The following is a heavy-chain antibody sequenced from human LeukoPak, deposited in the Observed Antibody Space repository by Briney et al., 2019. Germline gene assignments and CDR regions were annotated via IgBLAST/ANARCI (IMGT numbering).Heavy chain of an antibody. J-gene: IGHJ5*02. D-gene: IGHD6-6*01. CDR1: GGSFIGYD. Sequence: SETLSLTCAVYGGSFIGYDWTWIRQPPGKGLEWIGEINHSSGTNYNPSLKSRVTISVDTSKNQSSLKLSSVTAADTAVYYCASLARGGNWFDPWGQGTLVTVSS. CDR3: ASLARGGNWFDP. CDR2: INHSSGT. V-gene: IGHV4-34*01.